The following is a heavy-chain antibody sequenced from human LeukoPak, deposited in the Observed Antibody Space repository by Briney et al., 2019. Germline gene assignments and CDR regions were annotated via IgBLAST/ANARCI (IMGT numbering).Heavy chain of an antibody. CDR2: IYASGST. Sequence: SETLSLTCTVSGGSISSSSYYWSWTRQPAGKGLEWIGRIYASGSTNYNPSLKSRVTISVDTSKNQFSLKLSSVTAADTAVYYCARVAAAAGNNWFDPWGQGTLVTVSS. CDR1: GGSISSSSYY. CDR3: ARVAAAAGNNWFDP. V-gene: IGHV4-61*02. D-gene: IGHD6-13*01. J-gene: IGHJ5*02.